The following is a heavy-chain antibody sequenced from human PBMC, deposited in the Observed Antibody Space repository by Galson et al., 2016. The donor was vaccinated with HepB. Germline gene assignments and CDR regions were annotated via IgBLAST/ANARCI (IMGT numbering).Heavy chain of an antibody. V-gene: IGHV1-69*13. J-gene: IGHJ3*02. D-gene: IGHD1-26*01. CDR2: IMSLFGTT. Sequence: SVKVSCKVSGGTFSNYVMNWVRQAPGQGLEWMGGIMSLFGTTNYAHKFQGRVTVTAVESTSTAFMELRNLKSEDTAVYFCARQGSTSGRNSFDIWGQGTMVTVSS. CDR3: ARQGSTSGRNSFDI. CDR1: GGTFSNYV.